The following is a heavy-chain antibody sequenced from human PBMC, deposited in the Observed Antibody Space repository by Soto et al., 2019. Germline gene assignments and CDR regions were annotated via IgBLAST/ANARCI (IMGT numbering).Heavy chain of an antibody. V-gene: IGHV3-11*01. D-gene: IGHD5-12*01. CDR3: ARDFGDIVATDWSYFDY. CDR1: GFTFSDYY. Sequence: NPGGSLRLSCAASGFTFSDYYMNWIRQAPGKGLEWVSYISSSGSTIYYADSVKGRFTIPRDNAKNSLYLQMNSLRAEDTAVYYCARDFGDIVATDWSYFDYWGQGTLVTVSS. J-gene: IGHJ4*02. CDR2: ISSSGSTI.